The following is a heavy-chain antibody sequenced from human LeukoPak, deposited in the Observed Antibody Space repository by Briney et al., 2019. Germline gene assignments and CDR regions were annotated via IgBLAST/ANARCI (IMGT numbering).Heavy chain of an antibody. CDR2: ISSSSSYI. J-gene: IGHJ4*02. Sequence: GVSLRLSCAGSGFTFSKFGMNWVRQAPGKGLEWVSSISSSSSYIYYADSVKGRFTISRDNAKNSLYLQMNSLRAEDTAVYYCARGAGLGVSSWTFDYWGQGTLVTVSS. CDR1: GFTFSKFG. V-gene: IGHV3-21*01. D-gene: IGHD6-13*01. CDR3: ARGAGLGVSSWTFDY.